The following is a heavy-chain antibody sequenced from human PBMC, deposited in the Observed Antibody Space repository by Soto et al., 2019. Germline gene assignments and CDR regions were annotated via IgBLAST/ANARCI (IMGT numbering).Heavy chain of an antibody. Sequence: PSQTLSLTCTVSGGSLYRSGYYWGWIRQPPGRGLEWIGNIDYSGVTYSNPSLQSRVNISRDTSNNQFSLKLTSVTAADTALYYCGRVLVGATGHTDSDSWGPGTLVTV. CDR3: GRVLVGATGHTDSDS. V-gene: IGHV4-39*01. D-gene: IGHD2-15*01. CDR1: GGSLYRSGYY. J-gene: IGHJ4*02. CDR2: IDYSGVT.